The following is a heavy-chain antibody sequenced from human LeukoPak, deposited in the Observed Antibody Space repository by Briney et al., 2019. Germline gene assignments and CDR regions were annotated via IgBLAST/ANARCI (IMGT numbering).Heavy chain of an antibody. D-gene: IGHD5-18*01. V-gene: IGHV4-59*01. J-gene: IGHJ4*02. CDR1: GGSISSYY. CDR2: VSYSGST. Sequence: PSQTLSLTCTVSGGSISSYYWSWVRQPPGKGLEWIGYVSYSGSTDYNPSLKSRVIISIDTSKNQFSLRLSSVTAADTAVYYCARENDRYGRIDYWGQGTQVTVSS. CDR3: ARENDRYGRIDY.